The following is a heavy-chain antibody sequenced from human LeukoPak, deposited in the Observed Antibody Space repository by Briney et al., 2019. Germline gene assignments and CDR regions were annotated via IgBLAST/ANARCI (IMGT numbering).Heavy chain of an antibody. CDR3: ARDIGSGPVDV. CDR2: IYDTGRT. J-gene: IGHJ6*02. CDR1: GASISNYY. Sequence: SETLSLTRTVSGASISNYYWSWIRQPPGKGLEWIGYIYDTGRTNFNPSLKSRVTMSVDTSKNQLSLKLSSVTAADTAVYYCARDIGSGPVDVWGQGTTVTVSS. V-gene: IGHV4-59*01. D-gene: IGHD3-10*01.